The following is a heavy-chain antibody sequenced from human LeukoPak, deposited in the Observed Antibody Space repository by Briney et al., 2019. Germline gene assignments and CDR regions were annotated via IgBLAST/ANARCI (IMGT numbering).Heavy chain of an antibody. CDR1: GGSISSYY. D-gene: IGHD3-22*01. J-gene: IGHJ2*01. CDR2: IYTSGST. CDR3: ARESPDYYDSSGYLYFAL. V-gene: IGHV4-4*07. Sequence: PSETLSLTCTVSGGSISSYYWSWIRQPAGKGLEWIGRIYTSGSTNYNPSLKSRVTMSVDTSKNQFSLKLTSVTAADTAVYYCARESPDYYDSSGYLYFALWGRGTLVTVSS.